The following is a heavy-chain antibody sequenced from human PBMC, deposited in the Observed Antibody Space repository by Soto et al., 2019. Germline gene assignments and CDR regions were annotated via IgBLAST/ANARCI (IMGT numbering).Heavy chain of an antibody. D-gene: IGHD1-26*01. Sequence: QVQLVQSGAEVKKSGASVKVSCKASGYTFTSYGISWVRQAPGQGLEWMGWISAYNGNTNYAQKLQGRVTMTTDTSTCTAYMELRSLRSDDTAVYYCARGFLRVGWELLHDYWGQGTLVTVSS. CDR1: GYTFTSYG. J-gene: IGHJ4*02. V-gene: IGHV1-18*04. CDR2: ISAYNGNT. CDR3: ARGFLRVGWELLHDY.